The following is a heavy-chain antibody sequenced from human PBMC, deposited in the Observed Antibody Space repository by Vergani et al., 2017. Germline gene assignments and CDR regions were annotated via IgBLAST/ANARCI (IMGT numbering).Heavy chain of an antibody. CDR2: ISWNSGSI. CDR1: GFTFDDYA. V-gene: IGHV3-9*01. J-gene: IGHJ3*02. CDR3: ACVLGWRGAFDI. D-gene: IGHD2-21*01. Sequence: EVQLVESGGGLVQPGRSLRLSCAASGFTFDDYAMHWVRQAPGKGLEWVSGISWNSGSIGYADSVKGRFTISRDNAKNSLYLQMNSLRAEDTALYYCACVLGWRGAFDIWGQGTMVTVSS.